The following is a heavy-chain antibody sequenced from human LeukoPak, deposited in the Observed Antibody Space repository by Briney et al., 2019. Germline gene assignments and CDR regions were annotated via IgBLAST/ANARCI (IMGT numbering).Heavy chain of an antibody. V-gene: IGHV4-39*07. Sequence: KASETLSLTCTVSGGSISSSSYYWGWIRQPPGKGLEWIGSIYYSGSTYYNPSLKSRVTISVDTSKNQFSLKLSSVTAADTAVYYCARSVGELLPNIWGQGTLVTVSS. CDR2: IYYSGST. CDR1: GGSISSSSYY. CDR3: ARSVGELLPNI. J-gene: IGHJ4*02. D-gene: IGHD3-10*01.